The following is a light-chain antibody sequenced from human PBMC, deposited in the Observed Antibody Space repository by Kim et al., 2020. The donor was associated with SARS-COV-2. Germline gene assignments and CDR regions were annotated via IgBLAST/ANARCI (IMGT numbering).Light chain of an antibody. CDR1: SNTVGDQG. J-gene: IGLJ3*02. V-gene: IGLV10-54*01. Sequence: RHTADRTSTGNSNTVGDQGAAWLQQHQSHPPKLPSYRKNNRPSGISERLSASRSGNTASLPITGLQPEDEADYYCAAWDSSLSAWVFGGGTQLTVL. CDR3: AAWDSSLSAWV. CDR2: RKN.